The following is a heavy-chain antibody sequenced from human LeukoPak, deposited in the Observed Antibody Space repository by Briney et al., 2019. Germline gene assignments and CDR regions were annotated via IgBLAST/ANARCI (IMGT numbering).Heavy chain of an antibody. CDR2: ISASGSST. D-gene: IGHD5-12*01. CDR3: AKKGDIVAPIIGY. Sequence: GGSLRLSCAASGFTFSSYSISWVRQAPWKGLEWVSGISASGSSTYYADSVKGRFTISRDNSKNTLYLQMNSLRAEDTSVYYCAKKGDIVAPIIGYWVQGTLVTVYS. V-gene: IGHV3-23*01. J-gene: IGHJ4*02. CDR1: GFTFSSYS.